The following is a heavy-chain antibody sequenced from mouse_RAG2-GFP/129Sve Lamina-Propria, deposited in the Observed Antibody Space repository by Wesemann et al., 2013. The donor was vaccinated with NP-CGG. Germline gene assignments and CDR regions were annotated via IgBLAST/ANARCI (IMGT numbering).Heavy chain of an antibody. CDR1: GYTFTSYW. CDR2: IDPSDSYT. CDR3: AREGQLRPPHY. J-gene: IGHJ2*01. V-gene: IGHV1-50*01. D-gene: IGHD3-2*02. Sequence: QVQLQQPGAELVKPGASVKLSCKASGYTFTSYWMQWVKQRPGQGLEWIGEIDPSDSYTNYNQKFKGKATLTVDTSSSTAYMQLSSLTSEDSAVYYCAREGQLRPPHYWGQGTTLTVSS.